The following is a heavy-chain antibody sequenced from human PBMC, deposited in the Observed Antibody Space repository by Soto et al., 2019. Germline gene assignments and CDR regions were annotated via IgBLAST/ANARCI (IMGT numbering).Heavy chain of an antibody. J-gene: IGHJ4*02. V-gene: IGHV4-31*11. Sequence: KSSETLSLTCVVSGASNSSGGYYWSWIRQHPGKGLEWIGYIYYSGSTFYNPSLKSRTTMSVDTSKNQFSLKLRSVTAADTAVYFCARGRDGSFFDRWGQGTLVTVSS. D-gene: IGHD5-12*01. CDR3: ARGRDGSFFDR. CDR2: IYYSGST. CDR1: GASNSSGGYY.